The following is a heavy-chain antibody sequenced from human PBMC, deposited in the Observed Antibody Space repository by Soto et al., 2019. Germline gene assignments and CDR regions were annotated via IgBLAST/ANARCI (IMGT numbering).Heavy chain of an antibody. V-gene: IGHV3-30*18. CDR2: ISYDGSNK. Sequence: ESGGGVVQPGRSLRLSCAASGFTFSSYGMHWVRQAPGKGLEWVAVISYDGSNKYYADSVKGRFTISRDNSKNTLYLQMNSLRAEDTAVYYCAKAFNYYDSSGYYTDIWGQGTMVTVSS. CDR3: AKAFNYYDSSGYYTDI. D-gene: IGHD3-22*01. CDR1: GFTFSSYG. J-gene: IGHJ3*02.